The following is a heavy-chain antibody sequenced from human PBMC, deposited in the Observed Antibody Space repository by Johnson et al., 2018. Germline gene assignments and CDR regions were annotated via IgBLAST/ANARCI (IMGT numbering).Heavy chain of an antibody. CDR2: INSDGTST. CDR1: GFTFSSYW. V-gene: IGHV3-74*02. D-gene: IGHD4-11*01. CDR3: ARGNSHAFDI. J-gene: IGHJ3*02. Sequence: VQLVQSGGGVVQPGRSLRLSCAASGFTFSSYWMHWVRQVPRKGLVWVSRINSDGTSTSYADSVKGRFTISRDNAKNTLYLQMNSLRAVDTAVYYWARGNSHAFDIWGQGTMATVSS.